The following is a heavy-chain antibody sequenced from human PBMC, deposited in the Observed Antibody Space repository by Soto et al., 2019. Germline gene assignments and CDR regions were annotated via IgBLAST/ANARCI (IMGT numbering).Heavy chain of an antibody. CDR1: GGSISSGGYY. J-gene: IGHJ5*02. CDR3: ARDYYGSGIGGHWFDP. D-gene: IGHD3-10*01. Sequence: QVQLQESGPGLVKPSQTLSLTCTVSGGSISSGGYYWSWIRQHPGKGLEWIGYIYYSGSTYYNPYLNSRVTISVDTSKNQFSLKLSSVTAADTAVYYCARDYYGSGIGGHWFDPWGQGTLVTVSS. V-gene: IGHV4-31*03. CDR2: IYYSGST.